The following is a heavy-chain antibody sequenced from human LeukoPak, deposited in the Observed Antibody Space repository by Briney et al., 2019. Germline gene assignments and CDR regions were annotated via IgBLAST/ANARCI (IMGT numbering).Heavy chain of an antibody. J-gene: IGHJ6*02. D-gene: IGHD6-13*01. CDR1: GYTFTDYY. Sequence: ASVKVSCKASGYTFTDYYMHWVRQAPGQGLEWMGWINPNSGGTNYAQKFQGRVTMTRDTSISTAYMELSRLRSDDTAVYYCARDKEVAAAGTDYGMDVWGQGTTVTVSS. CDR3: ARDKEVAAAGTDYGMDV. V-gene: IGHV1-2*02. CDR2: INPNSGGT.